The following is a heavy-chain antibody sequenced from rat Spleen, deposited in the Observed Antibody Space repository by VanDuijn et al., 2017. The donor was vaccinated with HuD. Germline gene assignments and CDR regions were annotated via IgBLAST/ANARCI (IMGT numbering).Heavy chain of an antibody. D-gene: IGHD1-12*02. CDR3: TTDTFYDGTYYPGGFDY. Sequence: EVQLVESDGGLVQPGRSLKLSCAASGFTFSDYYMAWVRQAPTKGLEWVATISTGGGGTYYRDSVKGRFTISRDNAKSTLYLQLDSLRSEDTATYYCTTDTFYDGTYYPGGFDYWGQGVMVTVSS. CDR2: ISTGGGGT. CDR1: GFTFSDYY. V-gene: IGHV5-27*01. J-gene: IGHJ2*01.